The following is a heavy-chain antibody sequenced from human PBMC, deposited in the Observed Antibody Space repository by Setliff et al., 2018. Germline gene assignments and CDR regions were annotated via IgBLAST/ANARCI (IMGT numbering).Heavy chain of an antibody. J-gene: IGHJ5*02. CDR1: GGSISSSSYY. CDR2: IYYSGST. Sequence: LSLTCTVSGGSISSSSYYWGWIRQPPGKGLEWIGSIYYSGSTYYNPSLKSRVTISVDTSKNQFSLKLSSVTAADTAVYYCARSKSSSGWLNWFDPWGQGTQVT. V-gene: IGHV4-39*07. D-gene: IGHD6-19*01. CDR3: ARSKSSSGWLNWFDP.